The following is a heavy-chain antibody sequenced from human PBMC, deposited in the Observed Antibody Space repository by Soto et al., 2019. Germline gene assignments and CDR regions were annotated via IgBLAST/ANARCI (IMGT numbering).Heavy chain of an antibody. CDR1: GFTFTSYA. D-gene: IGHD3-3*01. CDR2: ISGSGGST. CDR3: ANVTEDLDYDFWSCYYTSLGH. Sequence: EVQLLESGGGLVQPGGSLRLSCAASGFTFTSYAMSWVRQAPGKGLEWVSAISGSGGSTYYAHTVTGRFTISRDISKNTMYLQMNSLRAEDTDVYYCANVTEDLDYDFWSCYYTSLGHWGQGTLVTVSS. J-gene: IGHJ4*02. V-gene: IGHV3-23*01.